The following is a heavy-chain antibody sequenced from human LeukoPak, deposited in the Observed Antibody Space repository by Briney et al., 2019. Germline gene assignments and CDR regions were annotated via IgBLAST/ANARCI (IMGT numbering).Heavy chain of an antibody. V-gene: IGHV4-39*02. CDR1: GGSISSSSYY. J-gene: IGHJ4*02. Sequence: SETLSLTCTVSGGSISSSSYYWDWIRQPPGKGLEWIGSVYYSGRTYYNPSLKSRVTISVDTSKNHFSLKVNSVTAADTAVYYCARNRGASSWSVYYFDFWGQGTLVTVSS. CDR2: VYYSGRT. CDR3: ARNRGASSWSVYYFDF. D-gene: IGHD6-13*01.